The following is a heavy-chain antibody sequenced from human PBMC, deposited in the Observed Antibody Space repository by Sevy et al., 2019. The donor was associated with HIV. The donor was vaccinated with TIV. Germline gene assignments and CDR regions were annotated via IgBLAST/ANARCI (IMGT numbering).Heavy chain of an antibody. Sequence: GGSLRLSCAASGFPVSSNYMSWVRQAPGKGLEWVAVIWYDGSNNYYADSVKGRFTISRDNSKNTLYLQMNSLRGEDTAVYYCARDGLSSGWLFDSWGQGTLVTVSS. CDR3: ARDGLSSGWLFDS. V-gene: IGHV3-33*08. J-gene: IGHJ4*02. CDR1: GFPVSSNY. CDR2: IWYDGSNN. D-gene: IGHD6-19*01.